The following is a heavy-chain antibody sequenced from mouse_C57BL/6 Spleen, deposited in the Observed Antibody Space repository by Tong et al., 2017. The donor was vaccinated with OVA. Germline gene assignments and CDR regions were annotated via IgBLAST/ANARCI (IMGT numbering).Heavy chain of an antibody. CDR2: IYPGDGDT. V-gene: IGHV1-82*01. Sequence: VQLQESGPELVKPGASVKISCKASGYVFSSSWMNWVKQRPGKGLEWIGRIYPGDGDTNYNGKFKGKATLTADKSSSTAYMQLSSLTSEDSAVYFCARGAYYSNYYAMDYWGQGTSVTVSA. CDR3: ARGAYYSNYYAMDY. D-gene: IGHD2-5*01. CDR1: GYVFSSSW. J-gene: IGHJ4*01.